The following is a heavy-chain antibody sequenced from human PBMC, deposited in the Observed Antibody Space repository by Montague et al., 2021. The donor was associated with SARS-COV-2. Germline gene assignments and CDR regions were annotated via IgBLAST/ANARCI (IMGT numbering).Heavy chain of an antibody. CDR2: IWYDGSNK. D-gene: IGHD3-9*01. J-gene: IGHJ6*02. CDR3: ARDWWNGDWLFGLYYYYGMDV. CDR1: GFTFSSYG. V-gene: IGHV3-33*01. Sequence: SLRLSLSASGFTFSSYGMHWVRQAPGKGLEWVAVIWYDGSNKYYADSVKGRFTISRDNSKNTLYLQMNSLRAEDTAVYYCARDWWNGDWLFGLYYYYGMDVWGQGTTVTVSS.